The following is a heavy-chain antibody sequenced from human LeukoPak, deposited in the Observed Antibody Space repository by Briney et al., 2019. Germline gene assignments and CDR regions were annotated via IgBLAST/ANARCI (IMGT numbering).Heavy chain of an antibody. D-gene: IGHD4-17*01. CDR1: GFTFSSYG. J-gene: IGHJ6*02. V-gene: IGHV3-21*05. CDR3: ARDLYGDYGGYYNYGMDV. Sequence: GGSLRLSCAASGFTFSSYGMHWVRQAPGKGLEWVSYISSSNKSYTHYADSVKGRFTISRDNAKKSLHLQMNSLRAEDTAVYYCARDLYGDYGGYYNYGMDVWGQGTTVTVSS. CDR2: ISSSNKSYT.